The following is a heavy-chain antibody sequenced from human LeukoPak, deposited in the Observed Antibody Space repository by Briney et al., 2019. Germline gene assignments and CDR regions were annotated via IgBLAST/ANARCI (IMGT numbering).Heavy chain of an antibody. CDR1: GFTVSSNY. CDR3: ARAVWYSSSWYDY. D-gene: IGHD6-13*01. Sequence: GGSLRLSCAASGFTVSSNYMSWVRQAPGKGLEWVSVIYSGGSTYYADSVKGRFTISRDNSKNTLYLQMNSLRAEDTAVYYCARAVWYSSSWYDYWGQGTLVTVSS. J-gene: IGHJ4*02. CDR2: IYSGGST. V-gene: IGHV3-66*01.